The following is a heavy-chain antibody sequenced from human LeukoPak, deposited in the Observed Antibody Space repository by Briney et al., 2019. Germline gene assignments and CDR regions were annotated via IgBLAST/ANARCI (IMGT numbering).Heavy chain of an antibody. J-gene: IGHJ5*02. CDR3: AKDFYGSGSGWFDP. Sequence: PGGSLRLSCVASGITFSNYAISWVRQAPGKGPEWVSGISGSGGSTYYADSVKGRFTISRDNSKNTLYLQMNSLRAEDTAVYYCAKDFYGSGSGWFDPWGQGTLVTVSS. D-gene: IGHD3-10*01. CDR1: GITFSNYA. CDR2: ISGSGGST. V-gene: IGHV3-23*01.